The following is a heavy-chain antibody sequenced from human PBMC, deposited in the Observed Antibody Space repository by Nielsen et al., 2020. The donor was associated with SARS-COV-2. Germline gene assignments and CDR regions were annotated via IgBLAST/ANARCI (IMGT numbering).Heavy chain of an antibody. Sequence: SETLSLTCTVSGGSFSTDYWSWIRQPPGKGLEWIGYISYSGSTNYNPSLKSRVAISIDTSKNQFSLKLSSVTAADAAVYFCARGPGTAYYFMDVWGKGTTVTVSS. CDR3: ARGPGTAYYFMDV. D-gene: IGHD1-7*01. CDR2: ISYSGST. V-gene: IGHV4-59*01. J-gene: IGHJ6*03. CDR1: GGSFSTDY.